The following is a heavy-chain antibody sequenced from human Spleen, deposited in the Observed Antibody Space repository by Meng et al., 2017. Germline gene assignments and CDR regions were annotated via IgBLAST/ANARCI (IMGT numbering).Heavy chain of an antibody. Sequence: QPQLQESGPGLVKPSQTLSLTCSVSGDSISSSDSYWGWIRQSPGKGLVWIGSIGHSEFYYYSPPLESRVTVSVDTSRSKFSLELTSVTAADTAVYYCVRSRAWVRTGFDPWGQGTLVTVSS. CDR1: GDSISSSDSY. V-gene: IGHV4-39*01. D-gene: IGHD1/OR15-1a*01. CDR2: IGHSEFY. CDR3: VRSRAWVRTGFDP. J-gene: IGHJ5*02.